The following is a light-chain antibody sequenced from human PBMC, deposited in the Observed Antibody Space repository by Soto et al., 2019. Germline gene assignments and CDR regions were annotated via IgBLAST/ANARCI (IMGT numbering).Light chain of an antibody. J-gene: IGKJ4*01. CDR3: QQRSNWPLT. CDR2: AAS. CDR1: QSVSSY. V-gene: IGKV3-11*01. Sequence: EIVLTQSPATLSLSPGERATLSCRASQSVSSYLAWYQQKPGQAPRLLIYAASNRATGIPARFSGSGSGTDFTLTISSLEPEDFALYYCQQRSNWPLTFGGGTKVDIK.